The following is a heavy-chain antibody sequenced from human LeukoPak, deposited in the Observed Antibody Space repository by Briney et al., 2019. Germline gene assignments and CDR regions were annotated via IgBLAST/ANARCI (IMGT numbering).Heavy chain of an antibody. CDR3: ARGRYDYGDSEDAFDI. CDR2: ISAYNCKT. J-gene: IGHJ3*02. CDR1: VWTFTSYC. Sequence: ASVKVSCKPSVWTFTSYCISWMGQAPGQGREGMGWISAYNCKTNYVQKLQGRVSRPTDRSTSTAYMELRSLRSDDTAVYYCARGRYDYGDSEDAFDIWGQGTMVTVSS. D-gene: IGHD4-17*01. V-gene: IGHV1-18*01.